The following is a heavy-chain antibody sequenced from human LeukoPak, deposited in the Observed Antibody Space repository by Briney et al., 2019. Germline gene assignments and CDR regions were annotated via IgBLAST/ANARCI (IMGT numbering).Heavy chain of an antibody. CDR2: IYSSGST. V-gene: IGHV4-31*03. CDR3: ARGRPYCSGGSCRWGFYFDY. Sequence: SETLSLTYTVSGGSISSGGYYWSWIRQHPGKGLEWIGYIYSSGSTYYNPSLKSRVTISLDTSKNQFSLKLSSVTAADTAVYYCARGRPYCSGGSCRWGFYFDYWGQGTLVTVSS. J-gene: IGHJ4*02. CDR1: GGSISSGGYY. D-gene: IGHD2-15*01.